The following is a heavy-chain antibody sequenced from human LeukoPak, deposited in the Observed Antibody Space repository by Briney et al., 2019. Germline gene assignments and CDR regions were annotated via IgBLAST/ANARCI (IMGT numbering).Heavy chain of an antibody. V-gene: IGHV3-53*01. CDR3: ARDSGEILTGYFGY. Sequence: GGSLRLSCAVSGFTVSNNYMSWVRQAPGKGLQWVSIIYSDYSTYYADSVKGRFTISRDNSQNTLYLQMNSLRAEDTAVYYCARDSGEILTGYFGYWGQGALVTVSS. J-gene: IGHJ4*02. CDR1: GFTVSNNY. D-gene: IGHD3-9*01. CDR2: IYSDYST.